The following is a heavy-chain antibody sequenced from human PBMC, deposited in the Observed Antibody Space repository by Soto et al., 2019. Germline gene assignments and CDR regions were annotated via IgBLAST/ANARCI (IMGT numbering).Heavy chain of an antibody. D-gene: IGHD1-1*01. CDR2: ISTSSSYI. V-gene: IGHV3-21*01. Sequence: GGSLRLSCAASGFTFSSYSINWVRQAPGKGLEWISSISTSSSYIFYADSVKGRFTISRDDAKNSLFLQMNSLRAEDTAVYYCARGVFATGLREDFDYWGPGTLVTVSS. CDR1: GFTFSSYS. J-gene: IGHJ4*02. CDR3: ARGVFATGLREDFDY.